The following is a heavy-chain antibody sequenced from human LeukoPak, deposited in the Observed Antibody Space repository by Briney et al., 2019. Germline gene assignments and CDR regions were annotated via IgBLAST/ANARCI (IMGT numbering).Heavy chain of an antibody. Sequence: GGSLRLSCAVSGFTVSSNYMSWVRQAPGKGLEWVSVIYSGGSTYYADSVKGRFTISRDNSKNTLYLQMNSLRAEDTAVYYCAREGDDYWGQGTLVTVSS. CDR3: AREGDDY. CDR1: GFTVSSNY. V-gene: IGHV3-66*01. J-gene: IGHJ4*02. CDR2: IYSGGST.